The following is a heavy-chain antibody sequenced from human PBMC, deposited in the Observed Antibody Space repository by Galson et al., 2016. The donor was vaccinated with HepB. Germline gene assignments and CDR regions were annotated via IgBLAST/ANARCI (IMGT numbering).Heavy chain of an antibody. V-gene: IGHV1-3*01. D-gene: IGHD5-24*01. CDR2: INADNGNT. J-gene: IGHJ4*02. Sequence: SVKVSCKASGYTFTNYAIHWVRQAPGQWLEWMGWINADNGNTKYSQKFQGRVTIIRDTSANIAYMELSSLISEDTAVYYCTRNAGGYKFGDWGQGTLVTGSS. CDR3: TRNAGGYKFGD. CDR1: GYTFTNYA.